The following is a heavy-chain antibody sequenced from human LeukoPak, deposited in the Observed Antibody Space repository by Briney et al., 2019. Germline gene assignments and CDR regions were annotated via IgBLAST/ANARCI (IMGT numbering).Heavy chain of an antibody. CDR3: ATIRDGYNYYYFDY. V-gene: IGHV3-53*01. J-gene: IGHJ4*02. CDR2: IYSGGRI. Sequence: GASVKVSCKASGYTFTSYGISWVRQAPGKGLEWVSVIYSGGRINYADSVEGRFTISRDNSKNTLYLQMNSLRAEDTAVYYCATIRDGYNYYYFDYWGQGTLVTVSS. D-gene: IGHD5-24*01. CDR1: GYTFTSYG.